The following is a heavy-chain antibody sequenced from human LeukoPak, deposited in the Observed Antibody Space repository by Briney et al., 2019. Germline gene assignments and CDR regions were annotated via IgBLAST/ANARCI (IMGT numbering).Heavy chain of an antibody. D-gene: IGHD3-22*01. CDR2: IYYSGNT. CDR1: GGSISSIGFY. V-gene: IGHV4-39*07. CDR3: ARGMSPLPSLYDSSGYAPDS. J-gene: IGHJ4*02. Sequence: PSETLSLTCTVSGGSISSIGFYWGWIRQPPGKGLEWIGNIYYSGNTYYNPSLKSRATISVDTSNNQFSLKLDSVTVADTAMYYCARGMSPLPSLYDSSGYAPDSWGQGTLVTVSS.